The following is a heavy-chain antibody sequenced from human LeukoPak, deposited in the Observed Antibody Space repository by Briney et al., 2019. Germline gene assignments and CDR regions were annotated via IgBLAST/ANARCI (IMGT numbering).Heavy chain of an antibody. CDR1: GGSVNSGTHS. J-gene: IGHJ5*02. Sequence: TSQTLSLTCAVSGGSVNSGTHSWSWIRQPPGKGLEYIGYIYYSGNTYYNPSLKSRLSISIETSKKQFSLRLSSVTAADTAVYFYARTHVVTATVDLRGQGTLVTVSS. D-gene: IGHD2-15*01. CDR3: ARTHVVTATVDL. V-gene: IGHV4-30-4*07. CDR2: IYYSGNT.